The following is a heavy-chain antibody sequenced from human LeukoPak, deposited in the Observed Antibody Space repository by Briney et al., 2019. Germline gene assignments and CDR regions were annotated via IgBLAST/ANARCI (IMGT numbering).Heavy chain of an antibody. CDR3: ARSDSIGSVDY. CDR2: INHHGSDK. V-gene: IGHV3-7*01. D-gene: IGHD2-21*01. CDR1: GFAFSIYW. J-gene: IGHJ4*02. Sequence: PGGSLRLSCAASGFAFSIYWMSWVCQAPGKGLEWVANINHHGSDKWYVDSVKGRFTIARNNTDNSLSLQMNSLRVEDTAVYYCARSDSIGSVDYWGQGTLITVSS.